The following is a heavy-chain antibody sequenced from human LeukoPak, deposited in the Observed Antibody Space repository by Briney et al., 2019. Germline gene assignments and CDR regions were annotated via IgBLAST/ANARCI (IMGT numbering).Heavy chain of an antibody. Sequence: SETLSLTCTVSGGSISSYYWSWIRQPPGKGLEWIGYIYYSGSTYYNPSLKSRVTISVDTSKNQFSLKLSSVTAADTAVYYCARDLSGSPDYWGQGTLVTVSS. D-gene: IGHD3-10*01. J-gene: IGHJ4*02. CDR1: GGSISSYY. CDR2: IYYSGST. CDR3: ARDLSGSPDY. V-gene: IGHV4-59*12.